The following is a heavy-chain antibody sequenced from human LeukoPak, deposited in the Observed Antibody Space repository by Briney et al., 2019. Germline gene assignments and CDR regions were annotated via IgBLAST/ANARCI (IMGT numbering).Heavy chain of an antibody. Sequence: GGSLRLSCAASGFTFSSYGMHWVRQAPGKGREGVAVIWYDGSNKYYADSVKGRFTISRDNPKNTLYLQMNGLRAEDTAVYYCARDTNYLSGGVLGYWGQGTLVTVSS. V-gene: IGHV3-33*01. D-gene: IGHD5-24*01. CDR1: GFTFSSYG. J-gene: IGHJ4*02. CDR3: ARDTNYLSGGVLGY. CDR2: IWYDGSNK.